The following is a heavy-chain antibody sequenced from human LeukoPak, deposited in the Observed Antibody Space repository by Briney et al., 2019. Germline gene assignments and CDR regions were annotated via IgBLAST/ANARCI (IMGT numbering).Heavy chain of an antibody. Sequence: PSETLSLTCTVSGGSISSGGYYWSWIRQHPGKGLEWIGYIFYSGSTHYNPSLKSRVTISVDTSKNQFSLKLSSVTAADTAVYYCASGPLTSPYFDYWGQGTLVTVSS. CDR3: ASGPLTSPYFDY. CDR2: IFYSGST. V-gene: IGHV4-31*03. D-gene: IGHD2-21*02. J-gene: IGHJ4*02. CDR1: GGSISSGGYY.